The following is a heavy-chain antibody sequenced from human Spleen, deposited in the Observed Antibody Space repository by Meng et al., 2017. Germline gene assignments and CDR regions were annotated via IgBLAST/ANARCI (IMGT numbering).Heavy chain of an antibody. CDR1: GFTFSNAW. CDR3: VKEGQLGYFDS. V-gene: IGHV3-15*01. J-gene: IGHJ4*01. D-gene: IGHD1-1*01. Sequence: EVQVVESGGGLVKPGGSLTLSCEGSGFTFSNAWMSWVRQAPGKGLEWVGRIKSKTDGETRDYAAPVKDRFFISRDDSINTVYLLMNNLQTEDTAVYYCVKEGQLGYFDSWGHGTLVTVSS. CDR2: IKSKTDGETR.